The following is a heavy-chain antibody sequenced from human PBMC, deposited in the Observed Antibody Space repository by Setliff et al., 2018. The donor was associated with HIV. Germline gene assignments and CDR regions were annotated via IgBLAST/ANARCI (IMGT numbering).Heavy chain of an antibody. J-gene: IGHJ6*02. CDR2: IISMFGTS. D-gene: IGHD2-15*01. V-gene: IGHV1-69*06. CDR1: GGTFSSYA. CDR3: ARDPTVVMSYYYYGMDV. Sequence: SVKVSCKASGGTFSSYAISWVRQAPGQGLEWMGRIISMFGTSIYAQRFQGRVTITADKSTSTAYMELSSLRSEDTAVYYCARDPTVVMSYYYYGMDVWGQGTTVTVSS.